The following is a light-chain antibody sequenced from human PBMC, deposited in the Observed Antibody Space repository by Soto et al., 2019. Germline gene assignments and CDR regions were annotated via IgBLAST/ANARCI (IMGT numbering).Light chain of an antibody. CDR1: TGAVTSGNY. Sequence: QAVVTQEPSLTVSPGGTITLTCASSTGAVTSGNYPNWFQQKPGQAPRALIYSTSNKDYWNPARFSGSLLGGKAALTLSGVQPEDEAEYYCLLYYGGPGVFGGGTKLTVL. CDR3: LLYYGGPGV. V-gene: IGLV7-43*01. J-gene: IGLJ2*01. CDR2: STS.